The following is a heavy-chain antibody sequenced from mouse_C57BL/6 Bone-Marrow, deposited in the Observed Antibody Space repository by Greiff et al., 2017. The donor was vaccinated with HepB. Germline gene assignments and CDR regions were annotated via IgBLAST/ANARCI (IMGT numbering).Heavy chain of an antibody. CDR2: ISYSGST. CDR3: SRGDYSNPWFAY. CDR1: GYSITSGYD. Sequence: DVHLVESGPGMVKPSQSLSLTCTVTGYSITSGYDWHWIRHFPGNKLEWMGYISYSGSTNYNPSLKSRISITHDTSKNHFFLKLNSVTTEDTATYYCSRGDYSNPWFAYWGQGTLVTVSA. V-gene: IGHV3-1*01. D-gene: IGHD2-5*01. J-gene: IGHJ3*01.